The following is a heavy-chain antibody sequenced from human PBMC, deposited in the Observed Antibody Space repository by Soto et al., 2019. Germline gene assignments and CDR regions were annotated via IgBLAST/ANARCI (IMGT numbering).Heavy chain of an antibody. V-gene: IGHV3-30*04. CDR2: ISYDGRQS. D-gene: IGHD3-9*01. CDR3: AKDLYFDSYYFDY. J-gene: IGHJ4*02. CDR1: GFTFTAFA. Sequence: QAQLVESGGGVVQPGTSLRLSCAASGFTFTAFAVHWVRQAPGKGLEWVGVISYDGRQSRYADSVKGRLTLSRDDSKNTVFLQMISLTTEDTSIYYCAKDLYFDSYYFDYWGQGTRVTVSS.